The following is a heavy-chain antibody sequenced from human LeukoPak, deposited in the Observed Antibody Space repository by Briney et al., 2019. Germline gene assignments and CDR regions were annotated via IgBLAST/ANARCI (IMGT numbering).Heavy chain of an antibody. J-gene: IGHJ4*02. CDR3: AREGYCSSTSCSPHFDY. CDR2: ISSSGSTI. D-gene: IGHD2-2*01. V-gene: IGHV3-11*04. Sequence: GGSLRLSRAASGFTFSDYYMSWIRQAPGKGLEWVSYISSSGSTIYYADSVKGRFTISRDNAKNSLYLQMNSLRAEDTAVYYCAREGYCSSTSCSPHFDYWGQGTLVTVSS. CDR1: GFTFSDYY.